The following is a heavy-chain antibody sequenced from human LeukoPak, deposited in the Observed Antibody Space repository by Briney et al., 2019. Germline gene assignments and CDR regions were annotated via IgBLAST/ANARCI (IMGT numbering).Heavy chain of an antibody. Sequence: GGSLRLSCAASGFTFSNYAMNWVRQAPGKGLEWVSYISDSSSLTYYADSVKGRFTISRDNAKNSLSLQLNSLRDEDTAVYFCAKVIRGGYGMDVWGQGTTVTVSS. CDR3: AKVIRGGYGMDV. V-gene: IGHV3-48*02. D-gene: IGHD3-10*01. CDR2: ISDSSSLT. CDR1: GFTFSNYA. J-gene: IGHJ6*02.